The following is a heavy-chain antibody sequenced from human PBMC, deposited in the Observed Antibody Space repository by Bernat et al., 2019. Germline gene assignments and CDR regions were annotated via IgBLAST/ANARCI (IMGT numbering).Heavy chain of an antibody. J-gene: IGHJ6*02. CDR2: ISSSSTI. CDR1: GFTFSSYS. CDR3: ARSIAARKNYYYYGMDV. Sequence: EVQLVESGGGLVQPGGSLRLSCAASGFTFSSYSMNWVRQAPGKGLEWVSYISSSSTIYYADSVKGRFTISRDNAKNSLYLQMNSLRAEDTAVYYCARSIAARKNYYYYGMDVWGQGTTVTVSS. D-gene: IGHD6-6*01. V-gene: IGHV3-48*01.